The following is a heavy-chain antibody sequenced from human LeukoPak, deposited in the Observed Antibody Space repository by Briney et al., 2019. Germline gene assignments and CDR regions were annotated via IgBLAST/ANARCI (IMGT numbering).Heavy chain of an antibody. D-gene: IGHD1-1*01. Sequence: ASVKVSCKASGYTFIGYYMHWVRQAPGQGLEWMGWINPNSGGTNYAQKFQGRVTMTRDTSISTAYMELSRLRSDDTAVYYCARRNKWYDDERVFGYWGQGTLVTVSS. CDR3: ARRNKWYDDERVFGY. CDR1: GYTFIGYY. CDR2: INPNSGGT. V-gene: IGHV1-2*02. J-gene: IGHJ4*02.